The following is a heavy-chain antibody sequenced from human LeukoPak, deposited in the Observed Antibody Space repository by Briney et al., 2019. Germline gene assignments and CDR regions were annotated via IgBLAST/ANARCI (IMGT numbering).Heavy chain of an antibody. Sequence: SETLSLTCTVSGGSISSYYWSWIRQPPGKGLEWIGYIYYSGSTNYNPTLKSRVTISVDTSKNQFSLKLSSVTAADTAVYYCARVRRLWSTHYFDYWGQGTLVTVSS. CDR2: IYYSGST. V-gene: IGHV4-59*01. D-gene: IGHD3-10*01. CDR3: ARVRRLWSTHYFDY. CDR1: GGSISSYY. J-gene: IGHJ4*02.